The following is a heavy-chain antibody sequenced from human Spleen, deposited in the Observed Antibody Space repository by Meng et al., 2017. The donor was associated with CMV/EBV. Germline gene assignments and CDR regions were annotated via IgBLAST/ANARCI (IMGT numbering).Heavy chain of an antibody. Sequence: GSLRLSCTVSGGSISSHYWTWIRQPPGKGLEWIGCINYSGSTNYNPSLESRVAISVDTSKNQFSLKLSSVTAADTAVYYCARHAPDWEGFDYWGQGTLVTVSS. V-gene: IGHV4-59*11. D-gene: IGHD1-26*01. CDR2: INYSGST. CDR1: GGSISSHY. CDR3: ARHAPDWEGFDY. J-gene: IGHJ4*02.